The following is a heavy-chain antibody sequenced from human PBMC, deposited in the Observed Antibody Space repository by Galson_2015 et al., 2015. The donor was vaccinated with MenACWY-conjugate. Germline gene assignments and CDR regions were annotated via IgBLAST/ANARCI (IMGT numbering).Heavy chain of an antibody. V-gene: IGHV3-7*03. CDR3: TRDWGRSFEY. J-gene: IGHJ4*02. CDR2: IKEDGSKK. D-gene: IGHD3-16*01. Sequence: SLRLSCAASGFTFSSYWMTWVRQAPGKGLEGVAYIKEDGSKKLYVDSVKGRFTVSRDNAKNSLYLQMSSLRAEDTAVYYCTRDWGRSFEYWGQGTLVTVSS. CDR1: GFTFSSYW.